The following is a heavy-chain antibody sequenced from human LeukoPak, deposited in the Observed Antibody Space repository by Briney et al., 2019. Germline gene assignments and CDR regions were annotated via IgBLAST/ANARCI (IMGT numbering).Heavy chain of an antibody. V-gene: IGHV4-4*02. D-gene: IGHD6-25*01. Sequence: SETLSLTCAVSGGSISSSNWWSWVRQPPGKGLEWIGYIYYSGSTNYSPSLKSRVTISVDTSKNQFSLKLSSVTAADTAVYYCASQDAAGYYFGYWGQGTLVTVPS. CDR1: GGSISSSNW. CDR3: ASQDAAGYYFGY. CDR2: IYYSGST. J-gene: IGHJ4*02.